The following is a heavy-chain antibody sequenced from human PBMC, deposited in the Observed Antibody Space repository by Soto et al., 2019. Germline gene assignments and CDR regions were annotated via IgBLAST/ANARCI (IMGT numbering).Heavy chain of an antibody. V-gene: IGHV1-8*01. Sequence: QVQLVQSGAEVKKPGASVKVSCKASGYTFTSYDINWVRQATGQGLEWMGWMNPNSGNTGYAQKFQGRVTMTRNTSISTAYMELSSLRSEDTAVYYCARGPVLRFGELFHNGNWFDPWGQGTLVTVSS. CDR1: GYTFTSYD. D-gene: IGHD3-10*01. J-gene: IGHJ5*02. CDR3: ARGPVLRFGELFHNGNWFDP. CDR2: MNPNSGNT.